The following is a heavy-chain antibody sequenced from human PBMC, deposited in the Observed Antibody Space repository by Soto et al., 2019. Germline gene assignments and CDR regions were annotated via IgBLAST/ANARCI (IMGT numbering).Heavy chain of an antibody. CDR3: ARDLGGVVVAADPHFDY. V-gene: IGHV3-7*01. Sequence: EVQLVESGGGLVQPGGSLRLSCAASGFTFSSYWMSWVRQAPGKGLEWVANIKQDGSEKYYVDSVKGRFTISRDNAKNSLYLQMNSLRAEDTAVFYCARDLGGVVVAADPHFDYCGQGTLVTVSS. D-gene: IGHD2-2*01. J-gene: IGHJ4*02. CDR2: IKQDGSEK. CDR1: GFTFSSYW.